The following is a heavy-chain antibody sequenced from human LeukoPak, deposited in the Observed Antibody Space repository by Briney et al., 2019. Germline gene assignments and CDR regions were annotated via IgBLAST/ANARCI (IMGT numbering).Heavy chain of an antibody. CDR3: ANALGAHYLGP. CDR2: IKQYGSET. D-gene: IGHD1-26*01. CDR1: GFTFSTYW. Sequence: GGSLRLSCAASGFTFSTYWMSWVRQAPGKGLEWVANIKQYGSETYYVDSVRGRFTISRDDAKSSLFLQMNSLRAEDTAVYYWANALGAHYLGPWGQGTLVTVSS. J-gene: IGHJ5*02. V-gene: IGHV3-7*05.